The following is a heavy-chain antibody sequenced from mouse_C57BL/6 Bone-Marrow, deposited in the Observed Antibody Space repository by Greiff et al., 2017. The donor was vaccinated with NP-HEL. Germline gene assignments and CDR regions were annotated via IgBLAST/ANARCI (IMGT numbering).Heavy chain of an antibody. CDR1: GFTFSSYG. J-gene: IGHJ3*01. D-gene: IGHD1-1*01. CDR2: ISSGGSYT. V-gene: IGHV5-6*01. Sequence: EVKLVESGGDLVKPGGSLKLSCAASGFTFSSYGMSWVRQTPDKRLEWVATISSGGSYTYYPDSVKGRFTISRDNAKNTLYLQMSSLKSDDTAMYYCANSPNYYGSSRGFAYWGQGTLVTVSA. CDR3: ANSPNYYGSSRGFAY.